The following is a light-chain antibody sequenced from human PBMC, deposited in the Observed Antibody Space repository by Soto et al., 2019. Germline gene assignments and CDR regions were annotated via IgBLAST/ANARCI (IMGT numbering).Light chain of an antibody. V-gene: IGKV1-39*01. CDR2: AAS. J-gene: IGKJ4*01. CDR1: QSISSY. CDR3: QQRYSTTLT. Sequence: DIQMTRSPSPLRACVGASGAITCRASQSISSYLNWYQQKPGKAPKXXMYAASSLQSGVPSRFSGSVSGTDGTLTISSLKTEDVATYDCQQRYSTTLTFGGGTKVDIK.